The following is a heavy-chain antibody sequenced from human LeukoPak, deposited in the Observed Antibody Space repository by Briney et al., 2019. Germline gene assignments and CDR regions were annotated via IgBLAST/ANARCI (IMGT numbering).Heavy chain of an antibody. Sequence: SETLSLTCTVSGDSISTSNSYWGWIRQPPGKGLEWIGSIYYSGNTYYNAFLKSRVTISVDTSKNQFSLKLSSVTAADTAVYYCARAGGHYYGSGETKNYYYYYMDVWGKGTTVTISS. V-gene: IGHV4-39*07. CDR1: GDSISTSNSY. J-gene: IGHJ6*03. CDR3: ARAGGHYYGSGETKNYYYYYMDV. CDR2: IYYSGNT. D-gene: IGHD3-10*01.